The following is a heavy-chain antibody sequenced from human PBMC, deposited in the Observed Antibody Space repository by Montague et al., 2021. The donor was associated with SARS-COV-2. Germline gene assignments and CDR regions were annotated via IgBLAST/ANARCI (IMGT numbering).Heavy chain of an antibody. CDR3: ARSGDPGTTVTYLY. CDR2: ISYTGST. V-gene: IGHV4-39*07. J-gene: IGHJ4*02. Sequence: SETLSLTCTFSGGSISTIVNFWGWIRQPPGKGLEWIGSISYTGSTYHSPSLKSRVTMSVDTSKNQFSLKPNSVTAADTAVYYCARSGDPGTTVTYLYWGQGTLVTVSS. CDR1: GGSISTIVNF. D-gene: IGHD4-11*01.